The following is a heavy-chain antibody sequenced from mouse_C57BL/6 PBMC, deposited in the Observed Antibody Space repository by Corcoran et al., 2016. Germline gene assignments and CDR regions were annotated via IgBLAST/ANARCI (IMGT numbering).Heavy chain of an antibody. Sequence: EVQLQQSGPELVKPGASVKIPCKASGYTFTDYNMDWVKQSHGKSLEWIGDINPNNGGTIYNQKFKGKATLTVDKSSSTAYMELRSLTSEDTAVYYCARRYKVYYAMDYWGQGTSVTVSS. CDR2: INPNNGGT. CDR1: GYTFTDYN. J-gene: IGHJ4*01. CDR3: ARRYKVYYAMDY. D-gene: IGHD1-1*01. V-gene: IGHV1-18*01.